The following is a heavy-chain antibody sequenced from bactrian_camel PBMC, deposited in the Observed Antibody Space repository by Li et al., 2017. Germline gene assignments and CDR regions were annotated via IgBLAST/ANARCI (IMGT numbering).Heavy chain of an antibody. CDR1: GFNSESYA. J-gene: IGHJ4*01. V-gene: IGHV3S40*01. CDR3: AAESPLTPFCIGPEYNY. D-gene: IGHD1*01. Sequence: VQLVESGGGLVQPGGSLRLSCEASGFNSESYAMNWVRQAPGKGLEWVSTIANDFGGGSTYYAESVKGRFTISRDNAKNTVALQMNSLKPEDTAMYYCAAESPLTPFCIGPEYNYWGQGTQVTVS. CDR2: NDFGGGST.